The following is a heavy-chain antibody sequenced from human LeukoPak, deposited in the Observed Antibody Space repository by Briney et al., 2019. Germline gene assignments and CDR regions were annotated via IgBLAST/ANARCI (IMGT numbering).Heavy chain of an antibody. D-gene: IGHD4-11*01. CDR1: GGSISSGAYF. Sequence: ASQTLSLTCTVSGGSISSGAYFWNWIRQHPEKGLEWIGYIHYRGSTYTKPSLKSRVTMSVDTSKNQFSLKLSSVTAADTAFYYCASLVTYFDNWGQGTLVTVSS. J-gene: IGHJ4*02. CDR2: IHYRGST. V-gene: IGHV4-31*03. CDR3: ASLVTYFDN.